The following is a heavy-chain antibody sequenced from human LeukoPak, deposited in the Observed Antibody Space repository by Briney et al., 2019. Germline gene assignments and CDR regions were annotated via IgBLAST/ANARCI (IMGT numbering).Heavy chain of an antibody. CDR3: AKDLTELTLALNC. V-gene: IGHV3-30*18. J-gene: IGHJ4*02. D-gene: IGHD3-9*01. CDR1: GFPFSSYG. Sequence: GGSLRLSCAASGFPFSSYGVAWVRQAPGKGLEWMAVISNDGTRKYYADSVKGRFTISRDNSKNTLYLQMNSLRVEDMAVYYCAKDLTELTLALNCWGQGTLVTVSS. CDR2: ISNDGTRK.